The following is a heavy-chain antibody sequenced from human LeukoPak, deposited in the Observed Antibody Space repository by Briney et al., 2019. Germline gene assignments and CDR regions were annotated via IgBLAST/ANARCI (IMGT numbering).Heavy chain of an antibody. Sequence: GASVKVSCKASGYTFTSYGISWVRQAPGQGLEWMGWINPNSGGTNYAQKFQGRVTMTRDTSISTAYMELSRLRSDDTAVYYCARDTYYYGSGSYYPSYYYYYMDVWGKGTTVTISS. CDR1: GYTFTSYG. J-gene: IGHJ6*03. CDR2: INPNSGGT. CDR3: ARDTYYYGSGSYYPSYYYYYMDV. V-gene: IGHV1-2*02. D-gene: IGHD3-10*01.